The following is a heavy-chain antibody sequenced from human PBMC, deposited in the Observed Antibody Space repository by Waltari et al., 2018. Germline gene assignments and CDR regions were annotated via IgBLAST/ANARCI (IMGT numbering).Heavy chain of an antibody. CDR2: IYYSGDT. Sequence: QLQLQESGPGLVKPSETLSLTCSVSGDSIISTYYYWGWIHQPPGKGLEWIGGIYYSGDTFYSPSLSSRVTISVDTSKNQFSLKLTSVTAADTALYYCARVTSEFRSPYFYFDLWGRGTLVTVSA. CDR3: ARVTSEFRSPYFYFDL. J-gene: IGHJ2*01. CDR1: GDSIISTYYY. V-gene: IGHV4-39*07.